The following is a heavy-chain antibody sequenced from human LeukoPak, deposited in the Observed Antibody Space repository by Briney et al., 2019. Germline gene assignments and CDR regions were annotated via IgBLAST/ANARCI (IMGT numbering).Heavy chain of an antibody. J-gene: IGHJ1*01. CDR3: ARDDSSGYYQH. CDR2: IYYSGST. V-gene: IGHV4-59*01. Sequence: PSETLSLTCTVSGGSISSYYWSWIRQPPGKGLEWIGYIYYSGSTNYNPSLKSRVTISVDTSKNQFSLKLSSGTAADTAVYYCARDDSSGYYQHWGQGTLVTVSS. D-gene: IGHD3-22*01. CDR1: GGSISSYY.